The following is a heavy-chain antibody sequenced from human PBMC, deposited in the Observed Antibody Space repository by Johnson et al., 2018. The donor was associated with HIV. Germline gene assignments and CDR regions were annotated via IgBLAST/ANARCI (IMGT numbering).Heavy chain of an antibody. CDR3: TRGLDYYDSTGFRSASFDI. Sequence: VQLVESGGGLVQPGGSLRLSCAASGFDFSSSWMHWVRQAPGKGLVWVSRIRNDGSVTTYADSVKGRFFNASDNSKNALYLQMNSLRAEDTAVYYCTRGLDYYDSTGFRSASFDIWGQGTMVIVSP. CDR2: IRNDGSVT. D-gene: IGHD3-22*01. V-gene: IGHV3-74*01. CDR1: GFDFSSSW. J-gene: IGHJ3*02.